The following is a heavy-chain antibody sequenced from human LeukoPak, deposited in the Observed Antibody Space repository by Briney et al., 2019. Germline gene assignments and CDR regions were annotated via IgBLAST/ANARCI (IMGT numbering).Heavy chain of an antibody. Sequence: SETLSLTCSVSGGSIGTFHWHWIRQPPGKGLEWIGYIFTTEVTNYSPSLKSRVTISVDTSKNQFSLMLSSVTAADTAVYYCARSDGIVGEEAWFDPWGQGTLVTVSS. J-gene: IGHJ5*02. V-gene: IGHV4-4*09. CDR2: IFTTEVT. CDR1: GGSIGTFH. D-gene: IGHD1-26*01. CDR3: ARSDGIVGEEAWFDP.